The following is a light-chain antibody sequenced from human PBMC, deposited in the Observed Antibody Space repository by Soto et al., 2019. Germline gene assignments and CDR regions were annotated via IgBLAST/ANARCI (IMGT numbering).Light chain of an antibody. CDR3: SSYTSGSTLGV. V-gene: IGLV2-14*01. CDR2: EVT. Sequence: QSALTQPASVSGSPGQSITISCTGSSSDVGAYNDVSWYQQHPGKAPRLMIYEVTNRPSGVSNRFSGSKSGNTASLTISGLRAEDDADYYCSSYTSGSTLGVFGGGTKLTVL. J-gene: IGLJ3*02. CDR1: SSDVGAYND.